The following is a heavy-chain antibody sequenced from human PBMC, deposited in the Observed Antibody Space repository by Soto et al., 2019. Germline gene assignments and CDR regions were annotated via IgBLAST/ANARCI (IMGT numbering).Heavy chain of an antibody. CDR2: IYYSGST. J-gene: IGHJ5*02. V-gene: IGHV4-39*02. Sequence: SETLSLTCTVSGGSISSSSYYWGWIRQPPGKGLEWIGSIYYSGSTYYNPSLKSRVTISVDTSKNQFSLKLSSVTAADTAVYYCARDRWFGDKSGVRWFDPWGQGTLVTVSS. D-gene: IGHD3-10*01. CDR1: GGSISSSSYY. CDR3: ARDRWFGDKSGVRWFDP.